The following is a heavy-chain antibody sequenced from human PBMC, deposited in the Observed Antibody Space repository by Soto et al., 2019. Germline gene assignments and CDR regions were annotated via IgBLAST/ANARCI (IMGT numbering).Heavy chain of an antibody. Sequence: EVQLVESGGRLVQPGGSLRLSCAASGFTFSTYWIHWVRQAPGKGLVWVSRINSDGSSTNYADSVKGRFTISRDNAKNTLFLQMSSLRAEDTAVYYCARDRWGGGRDMDVWGQGTTVTVSS. D-gene: IGHD3-10*01. V-gene: IGHV3-74*01. CDR3: ARDRWGGGRDMDV. CDR1: GFTFSTYW. J-gene: IGHJ6*02. CDR2: INSDGSST.